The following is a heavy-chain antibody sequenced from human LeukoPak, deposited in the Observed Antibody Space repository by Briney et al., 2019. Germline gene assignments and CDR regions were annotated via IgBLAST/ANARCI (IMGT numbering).Heavy chain of an antibody. V-gene: IGHV4-39*01. D-gene: IGHD6-19*01. J-gene: IGHJ4*02. CDR2: IYYSGST. Sequence: SETLSLTCTVSGGSISSSSYYWGWIRQPPGKGLEWIGSIYYSGSTYYNPSPKSRVTISVDTSKNQFSLKLSSVTAADTAVYYCARREAVAGLPFDYWGQGTLVTVSS. CDR3: ARREAVAGLPFDY. CDR1: GGSISSSSYY.